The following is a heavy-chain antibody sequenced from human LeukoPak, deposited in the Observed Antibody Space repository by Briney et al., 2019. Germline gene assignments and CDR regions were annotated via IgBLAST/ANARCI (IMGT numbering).Heavy chain of an antibody. CDR1: GFTLRTHS. D-gene: IGHD2/OR15-2a*01. CDR2: IYSGGST. V-gene: IGHV3-53*04. CDR3: ASARKYCDSDECYDSFHY. Sequence: GGSLRLSCTASGFTLRTHSMSWVRQAPGKGVEWVSVIYSGGSTCYADSVNGRFAISRPSSKTRLFLQLKRIRAEDTSLYYCASARKYCDSDECYDSFHYWGQGTLVTVSS. J-gene: IGHJ1*01.